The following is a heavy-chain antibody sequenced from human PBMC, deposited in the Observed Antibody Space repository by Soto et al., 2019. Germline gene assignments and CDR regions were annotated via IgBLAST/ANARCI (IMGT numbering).Heavy chain of an antibody. CDR2: ISHSGRT. Sequence: SETLSLTCSVSSGSISPYYWSWIRQPPGKGLEWIGYISHSGRTKYNPSLKSRVTISVDTSKNQISLNLNSVTTADAAVYYCARDTRCLNSGDDCYSWFDPWGQGILVTVSS. CDR3: ARDTRCLNSGDDCYSWFDP. V-gene: IGHV4-59*01. CDR1: SGSISPYY. D-gene: IGHD2-21*02. J-gene: IGHJ5*02.